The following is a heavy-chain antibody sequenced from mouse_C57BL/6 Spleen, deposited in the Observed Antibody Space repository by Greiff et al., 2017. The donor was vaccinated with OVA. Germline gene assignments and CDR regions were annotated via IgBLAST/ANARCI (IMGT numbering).Heavy chain of an antibody. CDR1: GFTFSSYA. Sequence: VQLQESGGGLVKPGGSLKLSCAASGFTFSSYAMSWVRQTPEKRLEWVATISDGGSYTYYPDNVKGRFTISRDNAKNNLYLQMSHLKSEDTAMYYCARGAYGSSYHWYFDVWGTGTTVTVSS. CDR3: ARGAYGSSYHWYFDV. J-gene: IGHJ1*03. V-gene: IGHV5-4*01. CDR2: ISDGGSYT. D-gene: IGHD1-1*01.